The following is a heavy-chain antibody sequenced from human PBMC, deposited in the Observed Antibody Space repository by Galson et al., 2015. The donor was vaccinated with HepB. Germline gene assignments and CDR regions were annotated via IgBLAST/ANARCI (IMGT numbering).Heavy chain of an antibody. D-gene: IGHD3-3*01. CDR3: ARALAGTLKSGYLDY. V-gene: IGHV3-30-3*01. CDR1: GFTFSSYA. J-gene: IGHJ4*02. CDR2: ISYDGSNK. Sequence: SLRLSCAASGFTFSSYAMHWVRQAPGKGLEWVAVISYDGSNKYYADSVKGRFTISRDNSKNTLYLQMNSLRAEDTAVYYCARALAGTLKSGYLDYWGQGTLVTVSS.